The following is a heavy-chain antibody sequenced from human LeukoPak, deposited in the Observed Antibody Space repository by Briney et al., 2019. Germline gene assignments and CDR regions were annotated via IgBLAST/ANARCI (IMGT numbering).Heavy chain of an antibody. D-gene: IGHD3-9*01. CDR2: ISSNGGST. CDR3: VKSYYDILTGYSPLGGYFDY. V-gene: IGHV3-64D*06. CDR1: GFTFSSYA. Sequence: GGSLRLSCSASGFTFSSYAMHWVRQAPGEGLEYVSAISSNGGSTYYADSVKGRFTISRDNSKNTLYLQMSSLRAEDTAVYYCVKSYYDILTGYSPLGGYFDYWGQGTLVTVSS. J-gene: IGHJ4*02.